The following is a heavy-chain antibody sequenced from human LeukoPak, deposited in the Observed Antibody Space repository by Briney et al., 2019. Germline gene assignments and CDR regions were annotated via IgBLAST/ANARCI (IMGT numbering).Heavy chain of an antibody. Sequence: SETLSLTCAVYGGSFSGYYWSWIRQPPGKGLEWIGEINHSGSTNYNPSLKSRVTISVDTSKNQFSLKLSSVTAADTDVYYCERVEGSGNFDYWGQGTLVTVYS. J-gene: IGHJ4*02. CDR2: INHSGST. CDR3: ERVEGSGNFDY. V-gene: IGHV4-34*01. D-gene: IGHD3-10*01. CDR1: GGSFSGYY.